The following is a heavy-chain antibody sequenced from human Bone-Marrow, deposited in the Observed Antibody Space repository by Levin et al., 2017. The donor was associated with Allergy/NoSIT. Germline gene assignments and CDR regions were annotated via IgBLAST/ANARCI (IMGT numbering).Heavy chain of an antibody. CDR1: GISFKNSI. J-gene: IGHJ3*02. CDR3: AREGYTSGRAGAFVM. V-gene: IGHV3-64*01. CDR2: ISNIDGST. Sequence: GGSLRLSCATSGISFKNSIIHWVRQAPGKGEEFVSAISNIDGSTYYAYSVEDRFTISGDNSKNKVYLQMDSLRPEDTAVYSCAREGYTSGRAGAFVMWGQGTMVLVSS. D-gene: IGHD6-19*01.